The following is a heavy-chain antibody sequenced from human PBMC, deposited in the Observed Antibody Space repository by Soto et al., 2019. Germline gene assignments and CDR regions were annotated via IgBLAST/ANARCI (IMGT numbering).Heavy chain of an antibody. Sequence: PGGSLRLSGATSVFTFKSYTLHWVRQTPGRGLQWVAVISYDGSNKYYADSVRGRFTISRDNSNSTLYLQMNSLRADDSAVYYCVGASMWTGKGLEYWGQGALVTVSS. CDR3: VGASMWTGKGLEY. J-gene: IGHJ4*02. D-gene: IGHD3-10*02. CDR2: ISYDGSNK. V-gene: IGHV3-30-3*01. CDR1: VFTFKSYT.